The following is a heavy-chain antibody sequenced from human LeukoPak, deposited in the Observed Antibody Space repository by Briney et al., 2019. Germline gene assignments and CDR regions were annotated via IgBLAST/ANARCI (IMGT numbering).Heavy chain of an antibody. CDR1: GFTFSSYG. Sequence: GRSLRLSCAASGFTFSSYGMHWVRQAPGKGLEWVAVISYDGSNKYYADSVKGRFTISRDNSKNTLYLQMNSLRAEDTAVYYCAKDLAGTFDYWGQGTLVTVSP. CDR3: AKDLAGTFDY. D-gene: IGHD6-19*01. J-gene: IGHJ4*02. V-gene: IGHV3-30*18. CDR2: ISYDGSNK.